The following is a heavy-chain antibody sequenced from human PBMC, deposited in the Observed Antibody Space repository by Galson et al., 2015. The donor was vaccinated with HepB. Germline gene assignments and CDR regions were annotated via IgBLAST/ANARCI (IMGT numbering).Heavy chain of an antibody. Sequence: LSLTCIVSGGSINTDSYYWNWIRQPPGKGLEWIGSVHNSGVTYYNPSLQSRVTISGDTSKNQFSLRVRSVTATDTAVYYCARALGGSYFYGMDVWGQGTTVTVSS. D-gene: IGHD3-3*02. CDR2: VHNSGVT. CDR3: ARALGGSYFYGMDV. V-gene: IGHV4-39*01. CDR1: GGSINTDSYY. J-gene: IGHJ6*02.